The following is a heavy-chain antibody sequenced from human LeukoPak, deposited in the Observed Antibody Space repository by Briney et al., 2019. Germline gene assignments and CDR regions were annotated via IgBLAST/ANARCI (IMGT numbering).Heavy chain of an antibody. CDR2: ISYDGSNK. Sequence: GGSLRLSCAASGFTFSRYSMHWVRQAPGKGLEWVAVISYDGSNKYYADSVKGRFTISRDNSKNTLYLQMNSLRAEDTAVYYCAKELIGNRVGESPFDYWGQGTLVTVSS. CDR1: GFTFSRYS. V-gene: IGHV3-30*18. J-gene: IGHJ4*02. D-gene: IGHD2-21*01. CDR3: AKELIGNRVGESPFDY.